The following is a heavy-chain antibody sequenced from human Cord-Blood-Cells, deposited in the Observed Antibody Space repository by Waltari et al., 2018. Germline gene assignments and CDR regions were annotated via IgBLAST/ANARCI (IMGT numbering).Heavy chain of an antibody. CDR3: ATEGGLRYFDY. D-gene: IGHD3-16*01. CDR2: ISSSSSYI. CDR1: GFTFSSDS. J-gene: IGHJ4*02. Sequence: VQLVESGGGLVKPGGCLRLSCAGSGFTFSSDSMNWVRQAPGKGLEWVSSISSSSSYIYYADSVKGRFTISRDNAKNSLYLQMNSLRAEDTAVYYCATEGGLRYFDYWGQGTLVTVSS. V-gene: IGHV3-21*01.